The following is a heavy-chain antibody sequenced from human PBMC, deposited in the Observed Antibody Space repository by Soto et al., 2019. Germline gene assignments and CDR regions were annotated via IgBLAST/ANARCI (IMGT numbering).Heavy chain of an antibody. D-gene: IGHD6-19*01. V-gene: IGHV4-59*01. J-gene: IGHJ4*02. CDR1: GDSTNSNY. CDR2: IHFSGST. Sequence: PSETLSLTCTVSGDSTNSNYWNWIRQPPSKGLEWIGYIHFSGSTNQNPSLKSRVTMSIDTSKNQFSLTLTPVTAADTAVYYCARGRSVTGSFYFDYWGQGALVTVSS. CDR3: ARGRSVTGSFYFDY.